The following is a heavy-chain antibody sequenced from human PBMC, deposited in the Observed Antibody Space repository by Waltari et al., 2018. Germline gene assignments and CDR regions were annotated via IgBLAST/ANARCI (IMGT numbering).Heavy chain of an antibody. Sequence: EVQLVESGGALVQPGGSLKLSCAASGLLFSDYAWHWVRQASGKGPEWVGRIRSRTKGDATAYAEAVQGRFTISRDDSKNTAYLEMNSLKTDDTAVYYCIRPFEMGIDWGQGTLVTVSS. CDR1: GLLFSDYA. J-gene: IGHJ4*02. CDR2: IRSRTKGDAT. D-gene: IGHD7-27*01. CDR3: IRPFEMGID. V-gene: IGHV3-73*01.